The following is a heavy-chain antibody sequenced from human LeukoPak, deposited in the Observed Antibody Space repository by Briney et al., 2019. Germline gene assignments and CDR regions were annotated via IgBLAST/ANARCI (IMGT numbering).Heavy chain of an antibody. CDR2: IYPGDFDT. J-gene: IGHJ4*02. CDR3: ARRAVTTGYFDY. CDR1: GYSFTSYW. V-gene: IGHV5-51*01. Sequence: GESLKISCKGSGYSFTSYWIAWVRQMPGKGLEWMGIIYPGDFDTRYSPSFQGQVTISADKSISTAYLQRSSLKASDTAVYYCARRAVTTGYFDYWGQGSLVTVFS. D-gene: IGHD4-17*01.